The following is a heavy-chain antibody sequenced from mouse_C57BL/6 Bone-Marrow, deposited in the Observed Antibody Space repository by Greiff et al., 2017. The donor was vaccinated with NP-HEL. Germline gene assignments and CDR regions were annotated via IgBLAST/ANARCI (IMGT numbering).Heavy chain of an antibody. J-gene: IGHJ1*03. V-gene: IGHV1-50*01. CDR1: GYTFTSYW. Sequence: QVQLQQPGAELVKPGASVKLSCKASGYTFTSYWMQWVKQRHGQGLEWIGEIDPSDSYTNYNQKFKGKATLTVDKSSSTAYMQLSSLTSEDSAGYYCESRGDTVVVLDWGKGTTVTVSS. CDR2: IDPSDSYT. CDR3: ESRGDTVVVLD. D-gene: IGHD1-1*01.